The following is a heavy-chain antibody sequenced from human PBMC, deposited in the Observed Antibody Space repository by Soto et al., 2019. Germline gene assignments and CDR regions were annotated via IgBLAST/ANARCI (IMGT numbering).Heavy chain of an antibody. D-gene: IGHD6-19*01. J-gene: IGHJ4*02. Sequence: PGGSLRLSCAASGFTFSGSAMHWVRQASGKGLEWVSVIYSGGSTYYADSVKGRFTISRDNSKNTLYLQMNSLRAEDTAVYYCARGNIAVAVRGLFDYWGQGTLVTVSS. CDR1: GFTFSGSA. CDR3: ARGNIAVAVRGLFDY. V-gene: IGHV3-53*01. CDR2: IYSGGST.